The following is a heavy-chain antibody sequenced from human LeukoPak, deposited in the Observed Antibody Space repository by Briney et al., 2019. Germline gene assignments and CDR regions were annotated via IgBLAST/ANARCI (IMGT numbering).Heavy chain of an antibody. CDR2: INPNSGGT. CDR3: ARDLGHCRNIVCSSSAY. J-gene: IGHJ4*02. CDR1: GYTFTSYD. V-gene: IGHV1-18*01. Sequence: ASVKVSCKASGYTFTSYDINWVRQATGQGLEWMGWINPNSGGTIYAQKIQGRVTMTTDTSTNTVYMELRSLRSDDTAIYYCARDLGHCRNIVCSSSAYWGRGTLVTVSS. D-gene: IGHD2/OR15-2a*01.